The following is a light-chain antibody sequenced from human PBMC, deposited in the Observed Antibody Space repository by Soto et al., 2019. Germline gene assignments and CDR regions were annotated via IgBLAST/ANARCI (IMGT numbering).Light chain of an antibody. Sequence: EIVLTQSPATLSLSPGERAALSCRASQKVTNFLAWYQQKPGQAPRLLIYDASNRAPGIPARFSGSGSGTDFTLTISSLEPEDFAFYYCQQRSNWPLTFGGGTKVEIK. CDR3: QQRSNWPLT. J-gene: IGKJ4*01. CDR1: QKVTNF. V-gene: IGKV3-11*01. CDR2: DAS.